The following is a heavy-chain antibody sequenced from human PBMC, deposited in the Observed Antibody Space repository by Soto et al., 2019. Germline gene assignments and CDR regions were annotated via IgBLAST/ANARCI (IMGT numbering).Heavy chain of an antibody. V-gene: IGHV3-23*01. CDR3: AKDLSGMCSGGSCYSLTAPSVY. D-gene: IGHD2-15*01. J-gene: IGHJ4*02. Sequence: PCGCLGLACAASGFSLNIYAMGGVCQAPGKGLEWVSAISGSGGSTYYADSVKGRFTISRDNSKNTLYLQMNSLRAEDTAVYYCAKDLSGMCSGGSCYSLTAPSVYWGQGTLVTVSS. CDR2: ISGSGGST. CDR1: GFSLNIYA.